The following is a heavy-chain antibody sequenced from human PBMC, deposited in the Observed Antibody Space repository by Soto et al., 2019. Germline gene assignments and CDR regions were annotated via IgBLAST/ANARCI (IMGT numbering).Heavy chain of an antibody. CDR1: GGTFSSYT. V-gene: IGHV1-69*08. D-gene: IGHD2-15*01. Sequence: QVQLVQSGAEVKKPGSSVKVSCKASGGTFSSYTISWVRQAPGQGLEWVGRIIPILGIANYAQKFQGRVTITANKSTSTAYMELSSLRSEDTAVYYCAREAVDCSGGSCYSGMYYYYYYMDVWGKGTTVTVSS. CDR3: AREAVDCSGGSCYSGMYYYYYYMDV. CDR2: IIPILGIA. J-gene: IGHJ6*03.